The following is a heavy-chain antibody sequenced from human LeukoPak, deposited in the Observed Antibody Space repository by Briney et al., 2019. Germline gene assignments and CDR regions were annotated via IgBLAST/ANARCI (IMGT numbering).Heavy chain of an antibody. J-gene: IGHJ3*02. Sequence: PGGSLRLSCAASGFTFSSYAMHWVRQAPGKGLEWVAVISYDGSNKYYADSVKGRFTISRDNSKNTLYLQMNSLRAEDTAVYYCARESGHAFDIWGQGKMVTVSS. CDR2: ISYDGSNK. D-gene: IGHD3-3*01. CDR1: GFTFSSYA. CDR3: ARESGHAFDI. V-gene: IGHV3-30-3*01.